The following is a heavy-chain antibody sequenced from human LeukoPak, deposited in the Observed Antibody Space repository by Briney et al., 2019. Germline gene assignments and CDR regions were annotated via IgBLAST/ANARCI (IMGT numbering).Heavy chain of an antibody. V-gene: IGHV4-61*01. CDR2: IYYSGST. CDR3: ARSHVSSMTTIRRFDP. CDR1: GGSISSGNYY. J-gene: IGHJ5*02. D-gene: IGHD4-11*01. Sequence: PSESLSLTCTVSGGSISSGNYYWSWIRQPPGEGLEWIGYIYYSGSTNYNPSLKSRVTISVDTSKNQFSLKLSSVTAADTAVYYCARSHVSSMTTIRRFDPWGQGTLVTVSS.